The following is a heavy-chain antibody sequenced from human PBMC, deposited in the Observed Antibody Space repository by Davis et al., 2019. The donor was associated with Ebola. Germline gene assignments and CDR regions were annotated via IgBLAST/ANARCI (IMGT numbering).Heavy chain of an antibody. Sequence: MPLETLSLTCAVYGGSFSGYYWSWIRQPPGKGLEWIGEINHSGSTNYNPSLKSRVTISVDTSKNQFSLKLSSVTAADTAVYYCAKGMSRSAYYAMDVWGQGTTVTVSS. D-gene: IGHD3-16*01. CDR1: GGSFSGYY. J-gene: IGHJ6*02. V-gene: IGHV4-34*01. CDR3: AKGMSRSAYYAMDV. CDR2: INHSGST.